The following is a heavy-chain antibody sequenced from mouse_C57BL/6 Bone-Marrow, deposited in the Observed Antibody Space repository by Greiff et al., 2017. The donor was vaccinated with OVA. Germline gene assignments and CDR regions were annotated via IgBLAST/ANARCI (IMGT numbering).Heavy chain of an antibody. CDR3: ARGAYYSNYRYFDV. Sequence: VQLVESGAELVKPGASVKMSCKASGYTFTTYPIEWMKQNHGKSLEWIGNFHPYNDDTKYNEKFKGKATLTVEKSSSTVYLELSRLTSDDAAVYYCARGAYYSNYRYFDVWGTGTTVTVSS. D-gene: IGHD2-5*01. V-gene: IGHV1-47*01. CDR2: FHPYNDDT. J-gene: IGHJ1*03. CDR1: GYTFTTYP.